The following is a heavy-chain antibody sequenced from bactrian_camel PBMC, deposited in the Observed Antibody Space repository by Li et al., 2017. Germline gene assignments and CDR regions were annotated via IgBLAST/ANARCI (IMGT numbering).Heavy chain of an antibody. D-gene: IGHD3*01. J-gene: IGHJ6*01. CDR2: IYTGGGSI. CDR3: EPTLCRGQYCSKITDFGW. V-gene: IGHV3S25*01. Sequence: QLVESGGGSVQPGGSLRLSCAASGFPDGVYCMAWFRQAPGNEREGVATIYTGGGSIKYADSVKGRFTISRDNAKNTVYLQMNSLKLEDTAVYYCEPTLCRGQYCSKITDFGWWDQGTQVTVS. CDR1: GFPDGVYC.